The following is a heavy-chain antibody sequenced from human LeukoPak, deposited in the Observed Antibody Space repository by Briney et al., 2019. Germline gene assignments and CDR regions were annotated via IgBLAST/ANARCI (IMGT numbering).Heavy chain of an antibody. CDR1: GFTFSNYA. D-gene: IGHD2-21*02. V-gene: IGHV3-23*01. J-gene: IGHJ4*02. CDR3: TKGCGGDCQSIDC. Sequence: GGSVTRSCAASGFTFSNYAMSWVRQAPGKGLEWVSAMSGSGDRTYYTDSVKGRLTISRDNSKNRLDLQMNSLRADDTAVYYCTKGCGGDCQSIDCWGQRAIVTVSS. CDR2: MSGSGDRT.